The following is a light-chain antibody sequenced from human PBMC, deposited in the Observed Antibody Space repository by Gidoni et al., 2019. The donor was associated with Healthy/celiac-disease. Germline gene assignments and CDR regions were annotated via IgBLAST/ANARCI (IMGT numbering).Light chain of an antibody. CDR2: GAS. J-gene: IGKJ1*01. CDR1: QGVSSN. Sequence: EIVMTQSPATLSVSPGERATLSCRASQGVSSNLDWYQQKPGQAPRLLINGASTRATGIPARFSGSGSGTEFTLTISSLQSEDFAVYYCQQYNNWPPWTFGQGTKVEIK. V-gene: IGKV3-15*01. CDR3: QQYNNWPPWT.